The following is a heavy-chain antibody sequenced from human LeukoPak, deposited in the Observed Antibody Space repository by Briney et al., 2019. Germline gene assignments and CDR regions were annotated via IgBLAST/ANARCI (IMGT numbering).Heavy chain of an antibody. CDR2: IYTSGST. CDR3: ATTMVRGVIIRDY. D-gene: IGHD3-10*01. J-gene: IGHJ4*02. Sequence: SETLSLTCTVSGGSISSYYWSWIRQHAGKGLEWIGRIYTSGSTNYNPSLKSRVTMSVDTSKNQFSLKLSSVTAADTAVYYCATTMVRGVIIRDYWGQGTLVTVSS. CDR1: GGSISSYY. V-gene: IGHV4-4*07.